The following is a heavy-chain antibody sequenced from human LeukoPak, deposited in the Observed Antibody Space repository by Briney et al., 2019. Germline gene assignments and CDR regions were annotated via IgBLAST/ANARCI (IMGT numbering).Heavy chain of an antibody. CDR3: ARDQYYYDSSGFNSEGY. D-gene: IGHD3-22*01. J-gene: IGHJ4*02. Sequence: GGSLRLSCAASGVTFSGYSMNWVRQAPGKGLEWVSAITATSLHIYYADSVKGRFTISRDNAKNSLYLQMNSLRAEDTAVYYCARDQYYYDSSGFNSEGYWGQGTLVTVSS. V-gene: IGHV3-21*01. CDR2: ITATSLHI. CDR1: GVTFSGYS.